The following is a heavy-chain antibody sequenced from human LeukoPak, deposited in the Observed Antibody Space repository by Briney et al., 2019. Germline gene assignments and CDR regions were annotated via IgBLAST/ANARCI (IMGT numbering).Heavy chain of an antibody. D-gene: IGHD3-3*01. J-gene: IGHJ6*03. V-gene: IGHV3-74*01. Sequence: HPGGSLRLSCAASGFTFSSYWMHWVRQAPGKGLVWVSRINSDGSSTSSADSVKGRFTISRDNAKNTLYLQMNSLRAEDTAVYYCARARARAIFGVVSTPINYYYYYMDAWGKGTTVTVSS. CDR1: GFTFSSYW. CDR2: INSDGSST. CDR3: ARARARAIFGVVSTPINYYYYYMDA.